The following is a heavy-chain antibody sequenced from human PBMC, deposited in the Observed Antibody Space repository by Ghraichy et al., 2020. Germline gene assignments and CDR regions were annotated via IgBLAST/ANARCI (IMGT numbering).Heavy chain of an antibody. V-gene: IGHV3-74*01. CDR1: GFTFSSYW. D-gene: IGHD5-24*01. CDR3: VRVQRWANENDY. J-gene: IGHJ4*02. CDR2: INSDGIST. Sequence: ETLSLTCAASGFTFSSYWMYWVRQAPGKGLVWVSRINSDGISTNYADSVKGRFTISRDNAKSTLYLQMNSLSAEDTAVYYCVRVQRWANENDYWGQGALVTVSS.